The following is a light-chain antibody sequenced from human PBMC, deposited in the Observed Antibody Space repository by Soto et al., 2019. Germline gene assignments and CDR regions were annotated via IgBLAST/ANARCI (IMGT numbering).Light chain of an antibody. J-gene: IGKJ1*01. CDR1: QTISSW. Sequence: DIQMTHSPSTLSGSVGDIVTITCRASQTISSWLAWYQQKPGTAPKLLIYKASTLKSGDPSRFIGSGAGTEFTLTISSLQPDDFATYYYQHYNSYSEAFGHGTKVDIK. V-gene: IGKV1-5*03. CDR3: QHYNSYSEA. CDR2: KAS.